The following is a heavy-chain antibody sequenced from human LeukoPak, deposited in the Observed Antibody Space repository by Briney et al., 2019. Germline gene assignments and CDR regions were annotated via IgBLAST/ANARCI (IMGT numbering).Heavy chain of an antibody. J-gene: IGHJ4*02. CDR3: ARDFAVTGPMDYFDY. V-gene: IGHV4-4*07. CDR2: IYTSGST. D-gene: IGHD6-19*01. CDR1: GGSISSYY. Sequence: SETLSLTCTVSGGSISSYYWSWIQQPAGKGLEWIGRIYTSGSTNYNPSLKSRVTMSVDTSKNQFSLKLSSVTAADTAVYYCARDFAVTGPMDYFDYWGQGTLVTVSS.